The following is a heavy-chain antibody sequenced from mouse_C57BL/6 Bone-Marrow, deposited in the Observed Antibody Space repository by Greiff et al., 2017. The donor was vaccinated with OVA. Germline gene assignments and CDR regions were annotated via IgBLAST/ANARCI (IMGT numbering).Heavy chain of an antibody. D-gene: IGHD3-2*02. CDR1: GYTFTSYG. CDR2: IYPRSGNT. Sequence: VKLQESGAELARPGASVKLSCKASGYTFTSYGISWVKQRTGQGLEWIGEIYPRSGNTYYNEKFKRKATLTADKSSSTAYMELRSLTSEDSAVYFCARQDSSGYYAMDYWGQGTSVTVSS. CDR3: ARQDSSGYYAMDY. J-gene: IGHJ4*01. V-gene: IGHV1-81*01.